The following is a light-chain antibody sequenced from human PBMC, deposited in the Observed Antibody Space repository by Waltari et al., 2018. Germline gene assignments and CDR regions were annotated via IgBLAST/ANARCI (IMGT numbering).Light chain of an antibody. V-gene: IGLV1-40*01. Sequence: QSVLTPPPSVSGAPGQRVTISCTGGSSNTGAGYDVHWYQQLRGAAPKLLIYGNNNRPSGVPDRFSGSKSGPSASLAITGLQAEDEADYYCQSYDSSLSGVIFGGGTKLTVL. CDR3: QSYDSSLSGVI. CDR1: SSNTGAGYD. J-gene: IGLJ2*01. CDR2: GNN.